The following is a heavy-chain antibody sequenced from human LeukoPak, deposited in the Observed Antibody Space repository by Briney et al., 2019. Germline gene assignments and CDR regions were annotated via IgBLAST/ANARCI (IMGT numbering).Heavy chain of an antibody. V-gene: IGHV3-21*01. D-gene: IGHD3-10*01. J-gene: IGHJ4*02. CDR2: TSSSSSYI. Sequence: PGGSLRLSCAASGFTFSSYSMNWVRQAPGKGLEWVSSTSSSSSYIYYADSVKGRFTISRDNAKNSLYLQMNSLRAEDTAVYYCARDRSTMVRGAHYFDYWGQGTLVTVSS. CDR3: ARDRSTMVRGAHYFDY. CDR1: GFTFSSYS.